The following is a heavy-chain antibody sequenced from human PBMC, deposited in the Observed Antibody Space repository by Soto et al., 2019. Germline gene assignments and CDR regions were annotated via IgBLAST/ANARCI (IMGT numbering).Heavy chain of an antibody. CDR1: RFTFSSYS. V-gene: IGHV3-48*01. J-gene: IGHJ4*02. CDR3: ARSMSDYGDYAHDY. Sequence: EVQLVESGGGLVQLGGSLRLSCAASRFTFSSYSMNWVRQAPGKGLEWVSYISSSSSTIYYADSVKGRLTISRENAKNSLYLQMNSLRSEDTAVYYCARSMSDYGDYAHDYWGQGTLVTVSS. CDR2: ISSSSSTI. D-gene: IGHD4-17*01.